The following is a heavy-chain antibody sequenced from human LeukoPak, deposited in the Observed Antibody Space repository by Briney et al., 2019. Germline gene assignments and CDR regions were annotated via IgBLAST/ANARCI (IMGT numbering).Heavy chain of an antibody. Sequence: ASVKVSCKASGYTFTSYAMNWVRQAPGQGLEWMGWISAYNGNTNYAQKLQGRVTMTTDTSTSTAYMELRSLRSDDTAVYYCARDGFAYCGGDCSHFDYWGQGTLVTVSS. CDR3: ARDGFAYCGGDCSHFDY. V-gene: IGHV1-18*01. D-gene: IGHD2-21*02. J-gene: IGHJ4*02. CDR2: ISAYNGNT. CDR1: GYTFTSYA.